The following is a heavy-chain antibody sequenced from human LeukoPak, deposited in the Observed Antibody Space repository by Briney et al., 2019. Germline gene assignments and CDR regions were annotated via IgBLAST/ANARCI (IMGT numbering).Heavy chain of an antibody. V-gene: IGHV3-30*02. CDR1: GFTFSSYG. J-gene: IGHJ4*02. D-gene: IGHD4-17*01. CDR2: IRYDGSNK. Sequence: PGGSLRLSCAASGFTFSSYGMHWVRQAPGKGLEWVAFIRYDGSNKYYADSVKGRFTISRDNSKNTLYLQMNSLRAEDTAVYYCAKVVGYTVTNPFDYWGPGTLVTVSS. CDR3: AKVVGYTVTNPFDY.